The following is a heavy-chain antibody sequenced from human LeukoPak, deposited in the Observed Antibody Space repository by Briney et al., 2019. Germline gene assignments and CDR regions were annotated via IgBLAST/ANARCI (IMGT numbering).Heavy chain of an antibody. J-gene: IGHJ6*03. CDR2: IIPIFGTA. CDR1: GGTFSSYA. CDR3: ARDGYNLDYYYYMDV. Sequence: ASVKVSCKASGGTFSSYAISWVRQAPGQGLEWMGGIIPIFGTANYAQKFQGRVTITADESTSTACMELSSLRSEDTAVYYCARDGYNLDYYYYMDVWGKGTTVTVSS. D-gene: IGHD5-24*01. V-gene: IGHV1-69*13.